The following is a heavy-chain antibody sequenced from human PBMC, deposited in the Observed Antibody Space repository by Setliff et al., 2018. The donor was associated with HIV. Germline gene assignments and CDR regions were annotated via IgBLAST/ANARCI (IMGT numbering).Heavy chain of an antibody. CDR1: GDSISSSSYY. CDR3: ARAMRGVVVTNMYYYYGMDV. Sequence: SETLSLTCAVSGDSISSSSYYWGWIRQPPGKGLEWIGSIYYSGSTYYNPSLKSRVTISVDTSKNQFSLKLSSVTAADTAVYYCARAMRGVVVTNMYYYYGMDVWGQGTTVTVSS. V-gene: IGHV4-39*07. CDR2: IYYSGST. D-gene: IGHD2-21*02. J-gene: IGHJ6*02.